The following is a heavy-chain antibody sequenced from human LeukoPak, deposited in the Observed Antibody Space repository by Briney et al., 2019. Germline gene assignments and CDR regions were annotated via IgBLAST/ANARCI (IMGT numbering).Heavy chain of an antibody. CDR3: ARGYYDSSGYYQSPIFDY. V-gene: IGHV3-53*01. CDR1: GFTVSSNY. J-gene: IGHJ4*02. Sequence: GGSLRLSCAASGFTVSSNYMIWVRQAPGKGLEWVSVIYSGGRTYYVDSVKGRFTISRDISKNTLYLQMNSLRAEDTAVYYCARGYYDSSGYYQSPIFDYWGQGTLVTVSS. D-gene: IGHD3-22*01. CDR2: IYSGGRT.